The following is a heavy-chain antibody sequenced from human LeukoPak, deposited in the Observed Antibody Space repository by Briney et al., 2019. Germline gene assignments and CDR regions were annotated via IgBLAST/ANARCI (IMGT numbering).Heavy chain of an antibody. V-gene: IGHV4-34*01. D-gene: IGHD3-22*01. CDR1: GGSFSGYY. CDR3: ARSSGPKYFQH. CDR2: INHSGST. J-gene: IGHJ1*01. Sequence: SETLSLACAVYGGSFSGYYWSWIRQPPGKGLEWIGEINHSGSTNYNPSLKSRVTISVDTSKNQFSLKLSSVTAADTAVYYCARSSGPKYFQHWGQGTLVTVSS.